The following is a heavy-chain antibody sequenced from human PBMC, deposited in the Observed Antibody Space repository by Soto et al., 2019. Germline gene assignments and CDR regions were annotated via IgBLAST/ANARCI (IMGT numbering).Heavy chain of an antibody. CDR2: IWYDGSNK. J-gene: IGHJ6*02. Sequence: GSLRLSCAASGFTFSSYGMHWVRQAPGKGLEWVAVIWYDGSNKYYADSVKGRFTISRDNSKNTLYLQMNSLRAEDTAVYYCARDLTYYYDSSGYYSSYYYDMDVWGQGTTVTVSS. V-gene: IGHV3-33*01. CDR3: ARDLTYYYDSSGYYSSYYYDMDV. D-gene: IGHD3-22*01. CDR1: GFTFSSYG.